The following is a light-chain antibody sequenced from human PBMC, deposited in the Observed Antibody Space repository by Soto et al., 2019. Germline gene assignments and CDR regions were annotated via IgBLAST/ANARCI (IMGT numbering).Light chain of an antibody. CDR1: QYVIRY. Sequence: DIQLTQSPSFLSASVGDRVTITCLASQYVIRYLAWYQQKPGKAPNLLIYAASTLRSGVPSRFSGSGSETAFTLTISSRQPEDFATYYCQQLNSYVFSFGPGTKVDIK. V-gene: IGKV1-9*01. CDR2: AAS. J-gene: IGKJ3*01. CDR3: QQLNSYVFS.